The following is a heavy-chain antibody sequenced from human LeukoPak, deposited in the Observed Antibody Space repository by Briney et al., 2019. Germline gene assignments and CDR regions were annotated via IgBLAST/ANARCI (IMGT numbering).Heavy chain of an antibody. CDR1: GFTFSDYY. CDR3: ARRGQGDYEERQDFDY. CDR2: ISSSGSTI. V-gene: IGHV3-11*01. J-gene: IGHJ4*02. D-gene: IGHD4-17*01. Sequence: GGSLRLSCAASGFTFSDYYMSWIRQAPGKGLEWVSYISSSGSTICYADSVKGRFTISRDNAKNSLYLQMNSLRAEDTAVYYCARRGQGDYEERQDFDYWGQGTLVTVSS.